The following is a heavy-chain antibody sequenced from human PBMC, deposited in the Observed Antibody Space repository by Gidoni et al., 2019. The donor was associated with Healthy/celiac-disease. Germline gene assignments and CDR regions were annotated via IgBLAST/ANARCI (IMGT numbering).Heavy chain of an antibody. Sequence: EVQLVESGGGVVRPGGSLRPSCAASGFTLDDYGMSWVRQAPGKGLEWVSGINWNGGSTGYADSAKGRFTISRDNAKNSLYLQMNSLRAEDTDLYYCARSGAPAPFGAFDIWGQGTMVTVSS. J-gene: IGHJ3*02. CDR1: GFTLDDYG. V-gene: IGHV3-20*04. CDR2: INWNGGST. CDR3: ARSGAPAPFGAFDI. D-gene: IGHD3-16*01.